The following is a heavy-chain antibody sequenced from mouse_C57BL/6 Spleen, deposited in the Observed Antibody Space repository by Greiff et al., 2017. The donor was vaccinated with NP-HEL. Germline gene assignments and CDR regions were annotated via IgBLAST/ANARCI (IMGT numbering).Heavy chain of an antibody. CDR3: TRRNYYGRSTGYFDV. J-gene: IGHJ1*03. CDR1: GFTFSDYG. D-gene: IGHD1-1*01. Sequence: EVQGVESGGGLVKPGGSLKLSCAASGFTFSDYGMHWVRQAPEKGLEWVAYISSGSSTINYAETVKGRFTISSDNAKNTRVLQMTSLTFEDTAMYYCTRRNYYGRSTGYFDVWGKGTTVTVSA. CDR2: ISSGSSTI. V-gene: IGHV5-17*01.